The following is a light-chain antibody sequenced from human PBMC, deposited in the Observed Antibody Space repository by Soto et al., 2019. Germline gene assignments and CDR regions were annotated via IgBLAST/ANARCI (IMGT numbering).Light chain of an antibody. CDR3: QQYCSSPPLT. V-gene: IGKV3-20*01. J-gene: IGKJ4*01. CDR1: QSISNNY. CDR2: DAF. Sequence: EIVLTQSPGTLSLSPGERATLSCRASQSISNNYLAWYQQKPGHAPRLVIFDAFNRATGITDRFSGSGSGTEFSLTINGLEPEDVSVYYCQQYCSSPPLTFGGGTKVEMK.